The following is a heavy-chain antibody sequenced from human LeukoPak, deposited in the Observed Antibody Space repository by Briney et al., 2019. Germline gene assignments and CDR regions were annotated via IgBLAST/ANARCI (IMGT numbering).Heavy chain of an antibody. CDR1: RFTFSSYA. CDR2: ISGSAGST. J-gene: IGHJ4*02. D-gene: IGHD2/OR15-2a*01. V-gene: IGHV3-23*01. CDR3: AAFDFDY. Sequence: PGGSLRLSCAASRFTFSSYAMSWVRQAPGKGLEWVSTISGSAGSTYYADSVKGRFTISRDNSKNTLLLQMNSLRAEDTAVYYCAAFDFDYWGQGTLVTVSS.